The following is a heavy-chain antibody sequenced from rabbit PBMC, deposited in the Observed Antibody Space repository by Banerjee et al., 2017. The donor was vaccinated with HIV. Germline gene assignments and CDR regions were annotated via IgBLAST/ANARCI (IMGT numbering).Heavy chain of an antibody. CDR1: GFSFSDKYV. CDR2: INTNSGNT. V-gene: IGHV1S43*01. D-gene: IGHD4-1*01. Sequence: QSLEESGGDLVKPGASLTLTCTASGFSFSDKYVMCWVRQAPGKGLEWIGCINTNSGNTVYASWAKGRFTISRSTSLGTVDLKVTSLTAADTATYFCARDPGAWGRLDLWGPGTLVTVS. CDR3: ARDPGAWGRLDL. J-gene: IGHJ3*01.